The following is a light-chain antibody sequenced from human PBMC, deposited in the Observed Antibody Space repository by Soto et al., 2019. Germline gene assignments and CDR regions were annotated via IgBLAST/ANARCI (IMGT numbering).Light chain of an antibody. CDR3: HQYGSSPAT. CDR2: GAS. Sequence: EIVMTQSPATLSVSPGERATLSCRASQSVSSNLAWYQQKPGQAPRLLIYGASSRATGIPDRLSGSGSGTDFTLTISRLEPEDFAVYYCHQYGSSPATFGQGTKVDIK. CDR1: QSVSSN. V-gene: IGKV3-20*01. J-gene: IGKJ1*01.